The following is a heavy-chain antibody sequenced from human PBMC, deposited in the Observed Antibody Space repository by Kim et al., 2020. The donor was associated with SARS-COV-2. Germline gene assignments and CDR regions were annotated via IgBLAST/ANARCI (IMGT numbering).Heavy chain of an antibody. J-gene: IGHJ3*02. CDR2: INHSGST. V-gene: IGHV4-34*01. D-gene: IGHD2-15*01. CDR1: GGSFSGYY. Sequence: SETLSLTCAVYGGSFSGYYWSWIRQPPGKGLEWIGEINHSGSTNYNPSLKSRVTISVDTSKNQFSLKLSSVTAADTAVYYCARKRRNSYIVVVVAAVAGAFDIWGQGTMVTVSS. CDR3: ARKRRNSYIVVVVAAVAGAFDI.